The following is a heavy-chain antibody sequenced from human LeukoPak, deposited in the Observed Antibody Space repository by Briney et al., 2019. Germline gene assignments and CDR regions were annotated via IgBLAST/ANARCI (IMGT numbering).Heavy chain of an antibody. CDR1: GFTFSKAW. Sequence: GGSLRLSCAASGFTFSKAWMNWVRQAPGKGLEWVGRIKSKTGGGTTDYAAPVKGRFTISRDDSKDTLYLQMNSLKTEDTAVYYCAREQYGSDDALDIWGRGTMVTVSS. CDR2: IKSKTGGGTT. CDR3: AREQYGSDDALDI. V-gene: IGHV3-15*01. D-gene: IGHD4-17*01. J-gene: IGHJ3*02.